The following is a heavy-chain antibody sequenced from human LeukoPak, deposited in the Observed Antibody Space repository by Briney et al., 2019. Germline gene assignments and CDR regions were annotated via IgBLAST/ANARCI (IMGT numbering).Heavy chain of an antibody. CDR1: GFTFSSYS. V-gene: IGHV3-21*01. D-gene: IGHD3-10*01. Sequence: PGGSLRLSCAASGFTFSSYSMNWVRQAPGKGLEWVSSISSSSSYIYYADSVKGRFTISRDNAKNSLYLQMNSLRAEDTAVYYCARGFQLLWFGELGELDAFDIWGQGTMVTVSS. J-gene: IGHJ3*02. CDR2: ISSSSSYI. CDR3: ARGFQLLWFGELGELDAFDI.